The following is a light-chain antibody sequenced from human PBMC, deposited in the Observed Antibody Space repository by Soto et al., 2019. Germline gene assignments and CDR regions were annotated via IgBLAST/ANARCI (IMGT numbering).Light chain of an antibody. V-gene: IGKV1-16*02. CDR2: GAS. Sequence: DIQMTQSPSSLSASVGDRVTITCRASQDISKFLAWFQQKPGKAPKSLIYGASSLQSGVPSKFSGSGSGTEFTLTISSLQPEDFGTYYCQQYHSYPATFGGGTKVEIQ. CDR3: QQYHSYPAT. CDR1: QDISKF. J-gene: IGKJ4*01.